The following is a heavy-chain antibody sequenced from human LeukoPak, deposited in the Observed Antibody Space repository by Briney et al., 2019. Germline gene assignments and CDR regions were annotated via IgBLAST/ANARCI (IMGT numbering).Heavy chain of an antibody. CDR2: INQDGSDK. CDR3: ARDRGIAAAGNNYMDV. CDR1: EFLSTSYW. J-gene: IGHJ6*03. D-gene: IGHD6-13*01. V-gene: IGHV3-7*01. Sequence: GGSLRLSCEASEFLSTSYWMTWVRQAPGKGLEWVANINQDGSDKNYVESVKGRFTISRDNAKNSLNLHMNSLRAEDTAVYYCARDRGIAAAGNNYMDVWGKGTTVTISS.